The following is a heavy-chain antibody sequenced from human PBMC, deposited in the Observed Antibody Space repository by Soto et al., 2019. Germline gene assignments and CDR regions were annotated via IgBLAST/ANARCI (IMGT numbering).Heavy chain of an antibody. Sequence: ASETLSLTCTVSGGSISSYYWSWIRQPPGKGLEWIGYMYNTGSTIYNPSLKSRVTISVDTSKNQFSLKLSSVTAADTAVYYCARVGPSYYDSSGYWSVFFDYWGQGTLVTVSS. D-gene: IGHD3-22*01. V-gene: IGHV4-59*08. CDR1: GGSISSYY. CDR2: MYNTGST. CDR3: ARVGPSYYDSSGYWSVFFDY. J-gene: IGHJ4*02.